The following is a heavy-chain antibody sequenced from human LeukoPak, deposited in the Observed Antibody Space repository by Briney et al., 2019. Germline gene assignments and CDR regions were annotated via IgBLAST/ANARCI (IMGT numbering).Heavy chain of an antibody. Sequence: PSETLSLTCAVYGGSFSGYYWSWIRQPPGKGLEWIGEINHSGSTNYNPSLKSRVTISVDTSKNQFSLKLSSVTAADTAVYYCARDPYCSGGSCLDYWGQGTLVTVSS. V-gene: IGHV4-34*01. D-gene: IGHD2-15*01. CDR1: GGSFSGYY. CDR3: ARDPYCSGGSCLDY. CDR2: INHSGST. J-gene: IGHJ4*02.